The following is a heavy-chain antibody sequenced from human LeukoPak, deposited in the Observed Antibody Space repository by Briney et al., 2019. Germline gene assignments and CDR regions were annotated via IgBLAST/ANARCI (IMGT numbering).Heavy chain of an antibody. Sequence: VASVKVSCKASDYTFTSYGLSWVRQAPGQGLEWMGWISTYNDNTHYAQKFQGRVTMTTDTSTNTAYMELRSLRSDDTAVYYCAREMAVAGSGVIDSWGQGTLVTVSS. D-gene: IGHD6-19*01. J-gene: IGHJ4*02. CDR3: AREMAVAGSGVIDS. CDR2: ISTYNDNT. V-gene: IGHV1-18*01. CDR1: DYTFTSYG.